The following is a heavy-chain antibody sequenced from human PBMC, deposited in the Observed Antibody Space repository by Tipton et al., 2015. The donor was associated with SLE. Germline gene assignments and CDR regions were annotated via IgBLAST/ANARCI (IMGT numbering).Heavy chain of an antibody. J-gene: IGHJ2*01. V-gene: IGHV4-61*02. CDR2: VYASGST. CDR3: AREFLNPVTTVHYYFDL. Sequence: TLSLTCSVSGGSLSIGYYYWSWIRQPAGKGLEWIGRVYASGSTHYNPSLNSRVIIAVDTSKNHFSLKLISVTAADTAVYYCAREFLNPVTTVHYYFDLWGRGTLVTVSS. D-gene: IGHD4-11*01. CDR1: GGSLSIGYYY.